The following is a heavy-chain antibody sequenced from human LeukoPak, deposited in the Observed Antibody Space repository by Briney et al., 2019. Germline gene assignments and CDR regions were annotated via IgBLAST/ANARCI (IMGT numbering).Heavy chain of an antibody. CDR1: GYTFTGYY. CDR2: INPNSGGT. V-gene: IGHV1-2*02. CDR3: ARADRDQRRARTKVDY. J-gene: IGHJ4*02. Sequence: GASVKVSCKASGYTFTGYYMHWVRQAPGQGLEWMGWINPNSGGTNYAQKFQGRVTMTRDTSISTAYMELSRLRSDDTAVYYCARADRDQRRARTKVDYWGQGTLVTVSS. D-gene: IGHD2-2*01.